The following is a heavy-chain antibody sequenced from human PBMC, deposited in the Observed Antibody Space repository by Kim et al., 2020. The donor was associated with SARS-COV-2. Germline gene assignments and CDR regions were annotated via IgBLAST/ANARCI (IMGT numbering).Heavy chain of an antibody. Sequence: RFTISRDNSKNTLCLQMNSLRAEDTAVYYCAKDRDQYYYGSGSYPPNFDYWGQGTLVTVSS. CDR3: AKDRDQYYYGSGSYPPNFDY. D-gene: IGHD3-10*01. J-gene: IGHJ4*02. V-gene: IGHV3-23*01.